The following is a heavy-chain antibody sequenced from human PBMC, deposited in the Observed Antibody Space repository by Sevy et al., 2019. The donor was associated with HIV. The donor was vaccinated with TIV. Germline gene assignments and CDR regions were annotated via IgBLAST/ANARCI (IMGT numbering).Heavy chain of an antibody. CDR3: ATDPGITMVRGVIITKINWFDP. Sequence: ASVKVSCKVSGYTLTELSMHWVRQAPGKGLEWMGGFDPEDGETIYAQKFQGRVTMTEDTSTATAYMELSSLRSEDTAVYYCATDPGITMVRGVIITKINWFDPWGQGTLVTVSS. V-gene: IGHV1-24*01. CDR1: GYTLTELS. CDR2: FDPEDGET. J-gene: IGHJ5*02. D-gene: IGHD3-10*01.